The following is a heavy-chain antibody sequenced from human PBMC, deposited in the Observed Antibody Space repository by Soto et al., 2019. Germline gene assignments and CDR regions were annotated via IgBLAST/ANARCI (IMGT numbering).Heavy chain of an antibody. V-gene: IGHV3-66*04. Sequence: EVPLVESGGGLVQPGGSLRLSCAASGVTVSSNYMSWVRQAPGKGLEWVSVIYSGGSTYYADSVKGRFTISRDNSKNQLYLQMSSLRAEDTAVYYCARHGYNYGGGYFDYWGQGTLVTVSS. D-gene: IGHD5-18*01. CDR3: ARHGYNYGGGYFDY. CDR1: GVTVSSNY. CDR2: IYSGGST. J-gene: IGHJ4*02.